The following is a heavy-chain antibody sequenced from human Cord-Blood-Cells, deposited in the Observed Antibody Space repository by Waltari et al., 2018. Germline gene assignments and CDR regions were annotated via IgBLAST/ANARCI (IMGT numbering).Heavy chain of an antibody. CDR1: GGTFSSYA. J-gene: IGHJ6*02. CDR2: IIPIFGTA. CDR3: ARAYAATIEVGYYYYGMDV. V-gene: IGHV1-69*01. Sequence: QVQLVQSGAEVTKPGSSVKASCRASGGTFSSYAISWLRPAPGQGLVWMGGIIPIFGTANYAQKFQGRVTITADESTSTAYMELSSLRSEDTAVYYWARAYAATIEVGYYYYGMDVWGQGTTVTVSS. D-gene: IGHD5-12*01.